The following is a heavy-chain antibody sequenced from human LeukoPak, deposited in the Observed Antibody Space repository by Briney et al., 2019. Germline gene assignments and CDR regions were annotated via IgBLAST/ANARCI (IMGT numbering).Heavy chain of an antibody. CDR1: GYTFTSHY. V-gene: IGHV1-46*01. J-gene: IGHJ5*02. Sequence: ASVKVSCKASGYTFTSHYMHWVRQAPGQGLEWMGLINPSGSSTLYAQKFQGRVTMTRDMSTTTDYMELSSLRSEDTAVYYCARDNSVGDIAWWFDPWGQGTLLTVSS. CDR3: ARDNSVGDIAWWFDP. D-gene: IGHD3-16*02. CDR2: INPSGSST.